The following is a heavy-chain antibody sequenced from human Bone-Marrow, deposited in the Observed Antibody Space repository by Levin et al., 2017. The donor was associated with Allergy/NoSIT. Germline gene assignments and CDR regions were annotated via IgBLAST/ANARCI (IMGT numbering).Heavy chain of an antibody. V-gene: IGHV3-30*18. CDR1: GFTFSSYG. D-gene: IGHD1-26*01. CDR2: ISYDGSNK. CDR3: AKDLPYWIVGATLDY. J-gene: IGHJ4*02. Sequence: GGSLRLSCAASGFTFSSYGMHWVRQAPGKGLEWVAVISYDGSNKYYADSVKGRFTISRDNSKNTLYLQMNSLRAEDTAVYYCAKDLPYWIVGATLDYWGQGTLVTVSS.